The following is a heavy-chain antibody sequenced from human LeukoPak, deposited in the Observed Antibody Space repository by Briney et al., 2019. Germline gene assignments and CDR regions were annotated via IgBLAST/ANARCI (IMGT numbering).Heavy chain of an antibody. V-gene: IGHV3-15*01. CDR1: GFTFSNAW. CDR2: IKSKTDGGTT. CDR3: ARLDTAMDYSAFDI. D-gene: IGHD5-18*01. J-gene: IGHJ3*02. Sequence: GGSLRLSCAASGFTFSNAWMSWVRQAPGKGLEWVGRIKSKTDGGTTDYAAPVKGRFTISRDDSKNTLYLQMNSLRAEDTAVYYCARLDTAMDYSAFDIWGQGTMVTVSS.